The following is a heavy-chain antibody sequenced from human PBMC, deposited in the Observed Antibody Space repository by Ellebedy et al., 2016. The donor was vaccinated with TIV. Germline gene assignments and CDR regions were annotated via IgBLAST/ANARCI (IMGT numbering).Heavy chain of an antibody. Sequence: GGSLRLSXAASGFTFRIHAMAWVRQAPGKGLEWVSVVRGSDIDTSYADSVKGRFTVSRDNSKNTLFLQMNSLRAEDTAIYYCALSGYRGYDRPVWGQGTMVTVSS. V-gene: IGHV3-23*01. J-gene: IGHJ3*01. D-gene: IGHD5-12*01. CDR1: GFTFRIHA. CDR3: ALSGYRGYDRPV. CDR2: VRGSDIDT.